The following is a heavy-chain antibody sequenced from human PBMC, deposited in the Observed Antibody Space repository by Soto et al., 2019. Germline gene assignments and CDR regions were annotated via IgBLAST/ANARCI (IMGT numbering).Heavy chain of an antibody. CDR1: RGSIIRSSSY. Sequence: PSETLSATCTFSRGSIIRSSSYWGWISAPPEKGLEWIGSIYYSGSTYYNPSLKSRVTISVDTSKNQFSLKLSSVTAADTAVYYCARTHSSSWLYYYGMDVWGQGTTVTVSS. J-gene: IGHJ6*02. CDR3: ARTHSSSWLYYYGMDV. CDR2: IYYSGST. D-gene: IGHD6-13*01. V-gene: IGHV4-39*01.